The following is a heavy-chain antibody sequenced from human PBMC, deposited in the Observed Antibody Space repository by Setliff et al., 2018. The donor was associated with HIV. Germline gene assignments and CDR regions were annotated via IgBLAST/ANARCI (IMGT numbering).Heavy chain of an antibody. CDR1: TESLTRYD. D-gene: IGHD3-10*01. CDR3: ARVKSIKTTLVRLWPRFDL. CDR2: IDDSGSI. V-gene: IGHV4-34*01. J-gene: IGHJ5*02. Sequence: LSLTCAVYTESLTRYDWAWIRQSPEKGLEWIGEIDDSGSIIYNPSLQSRVTMSVDTSKNRFSLKVRSLTAADTGLYYCARVKSIKTTLVRLWPRFDLWGQGTQVTVSS.